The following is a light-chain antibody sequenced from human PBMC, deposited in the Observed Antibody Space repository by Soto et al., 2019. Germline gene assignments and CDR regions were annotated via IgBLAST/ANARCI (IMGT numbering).Light chain of an antibody. CDR1: SSDVGDYNY. CDR3: CSFAGSYTFWV. Sequence: QSALTQPRSVSGSPGQSVTISCTGTSSDVGDYNYVSWYQQYPGKAPKLVIYDVSKRSSGVPDRSSGSKSGNTASLTISGLQAEDEADYYCCSFAGSYTFWVFGGGTKVTVL. J-gene: IGLJ3*02. CDR2: DVS. V-gene: IGLV2-11*01.